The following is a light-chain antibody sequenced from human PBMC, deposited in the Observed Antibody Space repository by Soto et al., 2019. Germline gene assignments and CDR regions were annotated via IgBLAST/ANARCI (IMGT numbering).Light chain of an antibody. CDR2: GTS. J-gene: IGKJ5*01. CDR3: QQYNEWPPFT. Sequence: EIVMTQSPATLSVSPGESVTLSCRASQSVASNLAWYQQKPGQAPRLLIYGTSTRATGVPARFSGSGSGTDFTLAISSLQSEDFAVYYCQQYNEWPPFTFGQGTRLEIK. V-gene: IGKV3-15*01. CDR1: QSVASN.